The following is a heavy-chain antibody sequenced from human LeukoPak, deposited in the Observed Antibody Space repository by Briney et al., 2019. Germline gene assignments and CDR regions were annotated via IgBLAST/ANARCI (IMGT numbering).Heavy chain of an antibody. CDR2: INPSGST. J-gene: IGHJ4*02. D-gene: IGHD2-2*01. V-gene: IGHV4-34*01. CDR3: ARYRVAPDSSFDY. CDR1: GWSFTSYY. Sequence: SETLSLTCAAFGWSFTSYYWGWIRQPPGKGLEWIAEINPSGSTNYNPSPKSGVTISGNTSKKWFSLRLGSVTAADTAVYDCARYRVAPDSSFDYWGQGTLVTVSS.